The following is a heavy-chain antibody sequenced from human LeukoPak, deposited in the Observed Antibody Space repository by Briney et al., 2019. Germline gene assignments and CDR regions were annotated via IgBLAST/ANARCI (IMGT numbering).Heavy chain of an antibody. CDR3: AREWDARDYDFWSGYSEGFDP. CDR1: GYTFTSYD. D-gene: IGHD3-3*01. Sequence: GASVKVSCKASGYTFTSYDINWVRQATGQGLEWMGWMNPNSGNTGYAQKFQGRVTMTRNTSISTAYMELSRLRSDDTAVYYCAREWDARDYDFWSGYSEGFDPWGQGTLVTVSS. CDR2: MNPNSGNT. J-gene: IGHJ5*02. V-gene: IGHV1-8*01.